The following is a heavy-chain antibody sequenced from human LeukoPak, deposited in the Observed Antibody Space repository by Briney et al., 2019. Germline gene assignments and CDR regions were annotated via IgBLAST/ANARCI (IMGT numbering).Heavy chain of an antibody. V-gene: IGHV5-51*01. CDR2: IYPGDSDT. J-gene: IGHJ4*02. CDR3: ARHGGSYDYDS. Sequence: GESLKISCKGSGYIFTTYWIAWVRQMPGKGLGWMGLIYPGDSDTRYSPSFQGQVTISADKSIGTAYLQWSSLEASDTAMYYCARHGGSYDYDSWGQGTLVTVSS. D-gene: IGHD5-12*01. CDR1: GYIFTTYW.